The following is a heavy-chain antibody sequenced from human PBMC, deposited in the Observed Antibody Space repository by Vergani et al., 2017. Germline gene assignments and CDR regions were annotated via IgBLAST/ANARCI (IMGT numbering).Heavy chain of an antibody. CDR1: GYSISRGYY. Sequence: QVQLQESGPGLVKPSETLSLTCSVSGYSISRGYYWGWIRQPPGKGLEWIATVFHSGSAYYNPSLRRRVTISVETSKNQFSLRLAALTAADTAVYYCARRFWVSQGFCAFEAWGRGTKVSVSS. D-gene: IGHD3-3*01. CDR2: VFHSGSA. V-gene: IGHV4-38-2*02. CDR3: ARRFWVSQGFCAFEA. J-gene: IGHJ3*01.